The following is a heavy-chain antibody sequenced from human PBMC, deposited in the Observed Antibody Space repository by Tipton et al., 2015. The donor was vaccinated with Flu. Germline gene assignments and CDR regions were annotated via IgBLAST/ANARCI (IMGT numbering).Heavy chain of an antibody. J-gene: IGHJ4*02. V-gene: IGHV3-15*01. D-gene: IGHD1-26*01. CDR3: TKGHQGGLSQIDY. CDR1: GFPFTDAW. Sequence: SLRLSCVLSGFPFTDAWMTWVRQAPGKGLEWLGRFKRISDGGTTEYAAPVKGRFSISKEYSTNTLFLQLNSLRIEDTAVYYCTKGHQGGLSQIDYWGQGSLVTVSS. CDR2: FKRISDGGTT.